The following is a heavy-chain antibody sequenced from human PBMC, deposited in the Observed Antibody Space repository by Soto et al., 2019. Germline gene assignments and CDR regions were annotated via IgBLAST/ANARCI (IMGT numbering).Heavy chain of an antibody. V-gene: IGHV4-59*08. CDR2: IYYTGTT. J-gene: IGHJ6*03. Sequence: QVQLQESGPGLVQPSETLSLTCAVSGGSISNYYWSWVRQPPGKGLEWIGYIYYTGTTNYNPSLKGRVTISVDTSKNHFSLQLNSVTAADTAVYFCARHVTRDYYGSGGPPLLRYYMDVWGKGTTVIISS. CDR3: ARHVTRDYYGSGGPPLLRYYMDV. CDR1: GGSISNYY. D-gene: IGHD3-10*01.